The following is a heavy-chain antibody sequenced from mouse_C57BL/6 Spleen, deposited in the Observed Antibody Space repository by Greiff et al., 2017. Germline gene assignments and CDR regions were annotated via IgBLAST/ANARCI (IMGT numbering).Heavy chain of an antibody. D-gene: IGHD1-1*01. CDR1: GYTFTSYW. CDR3: ERRRAITTVVATEDYFDC. Sequence: QVQLQQPGAELVMPGASVKLSCKASGYTFTSYWMHWVKQRPGQGLEWIGEIDPSDSYTNYNQKFKGKSTLTVDKSSSTAYMQLSSLTSEDSAVYYCERRRAITTVVATEDYFDCWGQGTTLTVAS. J-gene: IGHJ2*01. CDR2: IDPSDSYT. V-gene: IGHV1-69*01.